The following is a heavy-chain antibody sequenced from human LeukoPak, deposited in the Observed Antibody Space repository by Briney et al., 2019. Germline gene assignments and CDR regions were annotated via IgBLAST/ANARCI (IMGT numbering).Heavy chain of an antibody. CDR1: GYTFTSYG. CDR3: ARESDISGYDYNWFDP. V-gene: IGHV1-18*01. Sequence: ASVKVSCKASGYTFTSYGISWVRQAPGQGLEWMGWISAYNGNTNYAQKLQGRVTMTTDTSTSTAYMELRSPRSDDTAVYYCARESDISGYDYNWFDPWGQGTLVTVSS. CDR2: ISAYNGNT. D-gene: IGHD5-12*01. J-gene: IGHJ5*02.